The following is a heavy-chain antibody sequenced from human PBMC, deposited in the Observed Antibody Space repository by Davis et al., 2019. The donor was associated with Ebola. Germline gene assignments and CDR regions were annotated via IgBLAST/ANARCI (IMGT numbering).Heavy chain of an antibody. D-gene: IGHD3-22*01. CDR2: IYTSGST. CDR3: AREGSDSSGYYSISWFDP. CDR1: GGSISSYY. Sequence: PSETLSLTCTVSGGSISSYYWSWIRQPAGKGLEWIGRIYTSGSTNYNPSLKSRVTMSVDTSKNQFSLKLSSVTAADTAVYYCAREGSDSSGYYSISWFDPWGQGTLVTVSS. V-gene: IGHV4-4*07. J-gene: IGHJ5*02.